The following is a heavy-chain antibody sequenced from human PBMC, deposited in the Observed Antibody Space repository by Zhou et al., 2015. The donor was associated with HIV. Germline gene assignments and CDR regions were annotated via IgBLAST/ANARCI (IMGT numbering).Heavy chain of an antibody. CDR3: ARTYCSGGNCYSGSDY. CDR2: ISSSGSYI. J-gene: IGHJ4*02. Sequence: EVQLVESGGGLVKPGGSLRLSCATSGFSFSSYTMNWVRQAPGRGLEWVSSISSSGSYIYYADSVKGRFTISRDDAKTSLYLQMNSLRADDTAVYYCARTYCSGGNCYSGSDYWGLGTLVTVSS. CDR1: GFSFSSYT. V-gene: IGHV3-21*01. D-gene: IGHD2-15*01.